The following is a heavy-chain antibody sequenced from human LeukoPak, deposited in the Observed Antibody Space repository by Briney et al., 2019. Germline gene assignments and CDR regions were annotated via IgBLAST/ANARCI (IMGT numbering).Heavy chain of an antibody. CDR1: GFTFSSYA. V-gene: IGHV3-30*04. CDR2: ISYDGSNK. Sequence: GGSLRLSCAASGFTFSSYAMHWVRQAPGKGLEWVAVISYDGSNKYYADSVKGRFTISRDNSKNTLYLQMNSLRAEGTAVYYCARLLRVPAAIPFVPSHPLDYWGQGTLVTVSS. J-gene: IGHJ4*02. CDR3: ARLLRVPAAIPFVPSHPLDY. D-gene: IGHD2-2*01.